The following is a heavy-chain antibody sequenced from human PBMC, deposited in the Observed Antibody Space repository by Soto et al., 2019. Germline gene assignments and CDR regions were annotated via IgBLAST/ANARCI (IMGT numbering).Heavy chain of an antibody. CDR2: IIPIFGTA. D-gene: IGHD2-15*01. J-gene: IGHJ2*01. Sequence: QVQLVQSGAEVKKTGSSVKVSCKASGGTFSSYAISWVRQAPGQGLEWMGGIIPIFGTANYAQKFQGRVTITADESTSTAYMELRSRRSEDTAVYYCARGGYCSGGSCAQYWYFDLWGRGTLVTVSS. V-gene: IGHV1-69*01. CDR1: GGTFSSYA. CDR3: ARGGYCSGGSCAQYWYFDL.